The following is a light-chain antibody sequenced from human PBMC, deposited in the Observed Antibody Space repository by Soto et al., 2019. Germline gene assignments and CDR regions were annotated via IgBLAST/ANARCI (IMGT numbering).Light chain of an antibody. CDR2: DAY. CDR3: QHRMNWPLT. CDR1: QSVSSY. V-gene: IGKV3-11*01. J-gene: IGKJ5*01. Sequence: EIVLTQSPATLSLSPGERSTLSCRASQSVSSYLLWYQQKPGQSPRLLIYDAYNRASGTTARFSGSGSETDFTLTISSLEPEDFAVYYCQHRMNWPLTFGQGTRLEIK.